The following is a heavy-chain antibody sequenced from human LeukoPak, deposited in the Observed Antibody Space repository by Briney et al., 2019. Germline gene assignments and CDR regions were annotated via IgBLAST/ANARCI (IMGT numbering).Heavy chain of an antibody. J-gene: IGHJ4*02. CDR1: GFTFSSYG. CDR3: AKGSWEPLDY. CDR2: ISYDGSSK. D-gene: IGHD1-26*01. Sequence: GRSLRLSRAASGFTFSSYGMHWVRQAPGKGLEWVAVISYDGSSKYYADSVKGRFTISRDNSKNTLYLQMNSLRAEDTAVYYCAKGSWEPLDYWGQGTLATVSS. V-gene: IGHV3-30*18.